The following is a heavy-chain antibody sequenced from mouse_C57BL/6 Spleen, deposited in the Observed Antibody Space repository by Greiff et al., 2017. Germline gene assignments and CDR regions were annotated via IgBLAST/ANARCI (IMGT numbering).Heavy chain of an antibody. CDR1: GYTFTEYT. V-gene: IGHV1-62-2*01. CDR3: ARHEEEGPATGNFDY. J-gene: IGHJ2*01. CDR2: FYPGSGSI. Sequence: VQLQESGAELVKPGASVKLSCKASGYTFTEYTIHWVKQRSGQGLEWIGWFYPGSGSIKYNEKFKDKATLTADKSSSTVYMGLSRLTSEDSAVYFCARHEEEGPATGNFDYWGQGTTLTVSS.